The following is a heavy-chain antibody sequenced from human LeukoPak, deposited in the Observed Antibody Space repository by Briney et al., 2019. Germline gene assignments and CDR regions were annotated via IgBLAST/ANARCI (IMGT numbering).Heavy chain of an antibody. CDR3: ASRMAVRPKYYFDS. V-gene: IGHV4-39*01. CDR1: GGSLSSSGYY. Sequence: SETLSLTCTVSGGSLSSSGYYWGWIRQPPGRGLEWIGNIYYSGNTFYNPSLESRVTISVDTSKNQFSLKLTSVTAADTAVYYCASRMAVRPKYYFDSWGPGILVTVSS. D-gene: IGHD6-6*01. CDR2: IYYSGNT. J-gene: IGHJ4*02.